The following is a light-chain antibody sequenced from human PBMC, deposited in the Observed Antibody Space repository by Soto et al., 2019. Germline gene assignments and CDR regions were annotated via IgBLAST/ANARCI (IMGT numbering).Light chain of an antibody. J-gene: IGKJ4*01. V-gene: IGKV3-20*01. CDR2: GAS. CDR1: QSVSSSF. Sequence: EIVLTQSPGTLSLSPGERATLSCRASQSVSSSFLAWYQQKPGQAPSLLIYGASSRATGIPDRFSGSGSGTDFTLTISRLEPEDCAVYYCQQYDSSPLTFGGGTKVEIK. CDR3: QQYDSSPLT.